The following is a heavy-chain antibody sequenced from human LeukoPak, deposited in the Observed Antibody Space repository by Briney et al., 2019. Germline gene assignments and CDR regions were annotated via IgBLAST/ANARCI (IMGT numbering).Heavy chain of an antibody. Sequence: PGGSLRLSCAASGFTLSGYWMHWVRQAPGKGLVWVSRINADGSSTSYADSVKGRFTISRDNAKNTLYLQVSSLRAEDTAVYYCARDRYYYDSSGYYYFDYWGQGTLVTVSS. CDR3: ARDRYYYDSSGYYYFDY. V-gene: IGHV3-74*01. CDR1: GFTLSGYW. CDR2: INADGSST. D-gene: IGHD3-22*01. J-gene: IGHJ4*02.